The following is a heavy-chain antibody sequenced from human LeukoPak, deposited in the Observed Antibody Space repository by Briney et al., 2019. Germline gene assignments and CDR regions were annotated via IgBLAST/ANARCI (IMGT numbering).Heavy chain of an antibody. J-gene: IGHJ4*02. CDR2: INPNSGGT. CDR3: ARDYGDYVIDY. D-gene: IGHD4-17*01. Sequence: TFTSXYMXXXGQAHGKGQEXXGGINPNSGGTNYAQKVQGRVTMTRDTSISTDYMEMSRLRANDTDVYYCARDYGDYVIDYWGQGTLVTVSS. V-gene: IGHV1-2*02. CDR1: TFTSXY.